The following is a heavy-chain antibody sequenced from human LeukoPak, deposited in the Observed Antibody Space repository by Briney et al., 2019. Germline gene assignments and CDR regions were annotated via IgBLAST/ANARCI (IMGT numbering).Heavy chain of an antibody. J-gene: IGHJ4*02. CDR2: ISNGGTYI. Sequence: GGSLRLSCAASGFSFSSHAMNWVRQAPGKGLEWVSTISNGGTYIYYADSVKGRFTISRDNSKNTLYLQMNSLRAEDTAVYYCAKDGEYCSGGSCYSSYFDYWGQGTLVSVSS. CDR3: AKDGEYCSGGSCYSSYFDY. CDR1: GFSFSSHA. V-gene: IGHV3-23*01. D-gene: IGHD2-15*01.